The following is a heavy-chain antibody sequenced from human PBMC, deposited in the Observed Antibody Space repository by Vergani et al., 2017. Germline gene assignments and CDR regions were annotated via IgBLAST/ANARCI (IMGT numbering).Heavy chain of an antibody. V-gene: IGHV3-30*02. D-gene: IGHD3-16*01. CDR2: IQFDGSNQ. J-gene: IGHJ4*02. CDR1: GFTLSNYD. Sequence: QVHLVESGGGVVQRGGSLRLSCATSGFTLSNYDMQWIRQGPGKGLEFVAFIQFDGSNQYYADSVKGRFTLSRDFSKNTLYLQMNSLRTDDTATYYCAKHFRGWGIDYWGQGTLVTVSS. CDR3: AKHFRGWGIDY.